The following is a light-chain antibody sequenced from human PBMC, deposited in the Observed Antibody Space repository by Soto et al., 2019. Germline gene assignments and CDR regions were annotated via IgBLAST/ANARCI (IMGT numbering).Light chain of an antibody. CDR3: QQYYRTPGT. CDR2: WAS. Sequence: DIVMTQSPDSVAVSLGERATINCKSSQSILYSTNNKNYLAWYQQKPGQPPKLIFYWASTRQSGVPDRFSGSGPGTDFTLTISSLQAEDVALYYCQQYYRTPGTFGQGTKVEIK. CDR1: QSILYSTNNKNY. J-gene: IGKJ1*01. V-gene: IGKV4-1*01.